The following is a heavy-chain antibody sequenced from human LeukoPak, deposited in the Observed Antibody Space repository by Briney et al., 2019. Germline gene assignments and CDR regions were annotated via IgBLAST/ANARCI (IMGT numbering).Heavy chain of an antibody. J-gene: IGHJ6*02. Sequence: SGRSLRLSCAASGFTFSSYGMHWVRQAPGKGLEWVTVISYDGSNKYYADSVKGRFTISRDNSKNTVYLEMSGLRVEDTAVFHCARKRGGIYDSRALDLWGQGTTVIVSS. D-gene: IGHD3-22*01. V-gene: IGHV3-30*03. CDR3: ARKRGGIYDSRALDL. CDR2: ISYDGSNK. CDR1: GFTFSSYG.